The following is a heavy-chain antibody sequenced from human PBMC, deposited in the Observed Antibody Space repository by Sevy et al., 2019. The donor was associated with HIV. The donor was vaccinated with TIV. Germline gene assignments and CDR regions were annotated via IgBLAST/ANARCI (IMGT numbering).Heavy chain of an antibody. CDR1: GFTFSSYG. J-gene: IGHJ4*02. Sequence: GGSLRLSCAASGFTFSSYGMHWVRQAPGKGLEWVAVISYDGSNKYYADSVKGRFTISRDNSKNTLYLQMNSLRAEDTAVYYGAKEFYDVWSGDCYFDYWGQGTLVTVSS. D-gene: IGHD3-3*01. V-gene: IGHV3-30*18. CDR3: AKEFYDVWSGDCYFDY. CDR2: ISYDGSNK.